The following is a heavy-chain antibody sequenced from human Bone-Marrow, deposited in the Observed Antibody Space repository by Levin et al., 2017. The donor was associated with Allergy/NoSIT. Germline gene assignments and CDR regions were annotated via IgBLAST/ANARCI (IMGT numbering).Heavy chain of an antibody. CDR2: FKSNGGST. CDR3: AREEHYDTGGYREAFDI. J-gene: IGHJ3*02. V-gene: IGHV1-46*02. D-gene: IGHD5-12*01. Sequence: LGESLKISCKASGFHFYEYYIHWVRQAPGQGLEWVGVFKSNGGSTIYAQKFQGRVPMAEDTSTGTVYMELNSLTSEDTAVFYCAREEHYDTGGYREAFDIWGQGTLVTVSS. CDR1: GFHFYEYY.